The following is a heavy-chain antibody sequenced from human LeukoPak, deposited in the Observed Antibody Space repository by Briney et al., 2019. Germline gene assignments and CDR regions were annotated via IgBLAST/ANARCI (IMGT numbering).Heavy chain of an antibody. CDR2: IYPGDSDT. Sequence: KRGESLKISCKGSGXSFTRFWIGWVRQMPGKGLEWMGIIYPGDSDTRNSPSFQGQVTISADKSTSTAYLQWSSLKASDTAMYYCARGIVGATPYYFDYWGQGTLVTVPS. CDR1: GXSFTRFW. CDR3: ARGIVGATPYYFDY. D-gene: IGHD1-26*01. V-gene: IGHV5-51*01. J-gene: IGHJ4*02.